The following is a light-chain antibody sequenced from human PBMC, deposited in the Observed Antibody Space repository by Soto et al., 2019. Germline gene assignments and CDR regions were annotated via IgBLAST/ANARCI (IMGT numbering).Light chain of an antibody. CDR1: SSDVGGYKY. CDR2: EVS. V-gene: IGLV2-8*01. J-gene: IGLJ2*01. Sequence: QSVLTQPPSASGSPGQSVTISCTGTSSDVGGYKYVSWYQQHPGKAPKLMIYEVSKRPSGVPDRFSGSKSGNTASLTVSGLQADDEGDYYCSSYAANNNFVFGGGTKVIVL. CDR3: SSYAANNNFV.